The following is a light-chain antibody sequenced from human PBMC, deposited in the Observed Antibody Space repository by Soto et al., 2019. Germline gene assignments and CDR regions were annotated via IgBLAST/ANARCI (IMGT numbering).Light chain of an antibody. CDR1: QGISSY. J-gene: IGKJ1*01. CDR3: QQYNSYPGT. Sequence: AIRMTQSPSSFSASTGDRVTITCRASQGISSYLAWYQQKTGKAPKLLIYAASTLQSGVPSRFSGSGSGTDFTLTISCLQAEDFATYYCQQYNSYPGTFGQGTKVEIK. V-gene: IGKV1-8*01. CDR2: AAS.